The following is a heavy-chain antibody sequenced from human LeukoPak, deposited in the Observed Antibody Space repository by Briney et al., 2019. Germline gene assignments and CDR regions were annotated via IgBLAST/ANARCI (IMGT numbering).Heavy chain of an antibody. CDR2: AYFGGGT. CDR3: ARHGGGSYLDHFDY. CDR1: GGSISSSSRY. Sequence: SETLSLTCTVSGGSISSSSRYWGWIRQPPGKGLECIGSAYFGGGTNYNPSLKSRVTISVDTSKNQFSLKLSSVTAADTAVYYCARHGGGSYLDHFDYWGQGTLVTVSS. J-gene: IGHJ4*02. V-gene: IGHV4-39*01. D-gene: IGHD1-26*01.